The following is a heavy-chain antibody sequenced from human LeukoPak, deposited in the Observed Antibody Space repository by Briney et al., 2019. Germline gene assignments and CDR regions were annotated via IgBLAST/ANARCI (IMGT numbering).Heavy chain of an antibody. Sequence: GGSLRLSCAASGFTFSSYAMSWVGQAPGKGLEWGSAISGSGGSTYYADSVKGRFTISRDNSKNTLYLQMNSLRAEDTAVYYCAKEASSGWYWGTKNWFDPWGQGTLVTVSS. V-gene: IGHV3-23*01. J-gene: IGHJ5*02. CDR2: ISGSGGST. CDR1: GFTFSSYA. D-gene: IGHD6-19*01. CDR3: AKEASSGWYWGTKNWFDP.